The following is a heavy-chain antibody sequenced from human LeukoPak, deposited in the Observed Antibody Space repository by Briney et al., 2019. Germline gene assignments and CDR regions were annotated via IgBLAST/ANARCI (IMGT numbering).Heavy chain of an antibody. CDR2: IYYGDTT. CDR3: ARGLNDYYFDY. Sequence: SETLSLTCTVSGGSISTYYWNWIRQPPGKGLYWIGYIYYGDTTDYNPSLQSRVTISVDTSKNQFSLKLTSVTTADTAVYYCARGLNDYYFDYWGQGALVTVSS. V-gene: IGHV4-59*01. CDR1: GGSISTYY. J-gene: IGHJ4*02. D-gene: IGHD2-21*02.